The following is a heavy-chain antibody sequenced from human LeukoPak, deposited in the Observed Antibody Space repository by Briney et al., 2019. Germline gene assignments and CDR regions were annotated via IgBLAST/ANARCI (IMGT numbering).Heavy chain of an antibody. J-gene: IGHJ4*02. Sequence: GGSLRLSCAASGFTFSSYAMHWVRQAPGKGLEWVAVISYDGSNKYYADSVKGRFTISRDNSKNTLYLQMNSLRAEDTAVYYCARGDFGAGFDYWGQETLVTVSS. CDR1: GFTFSSYA. D-gene: IGHD3-3*01. CDR2: ISYDGSNK. V-gene: IGHV3-30-3*01. CDR3: ARGDFGAGFDY.